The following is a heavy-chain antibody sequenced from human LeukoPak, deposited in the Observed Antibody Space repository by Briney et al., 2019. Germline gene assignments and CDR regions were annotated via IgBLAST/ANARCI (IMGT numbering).Heavy chain of an antibody. J-gene: IGHJ4*02. CDR2: ISGSGGST. Sequence: PGGSLRLSCAASGFTFSSYGMSWVRQAPGKGLEWVSAISGSGGSTYYADSVKGRFTISRDNSKNTLYLQMSSLRAEDTGVFYCARDVAYSAFDYWGQGTLVTVSS. CDR3: ARDVAYSAFDY. V-gene: IGHV3-23*01. CDR1: GFTFSSYG. D-gene: IGHD2-21*01.